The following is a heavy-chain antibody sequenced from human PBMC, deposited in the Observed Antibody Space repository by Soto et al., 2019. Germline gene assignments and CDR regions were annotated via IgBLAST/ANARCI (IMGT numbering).Heavy chain of an antibody. CDR1: GFTFSNSW. CDR3: STASYITVTPVRLDS. Sequence: EVQLVESGGGVVKPGGSLTLSCEASGFTFSNSWINWVRQAPGKGLEWVGGVKSNTHGGTTDFAATVKGRFAISRDDSIRIACMRRNRLKIDDTAVYYCSTASYITVTPVRLDSWGQGPLVPVSS. J-gene: IGHJ4*02. V-gene: IGHV3-15*07. CDR2: VKSNTHGGTT. D-gene: IGHD4-4*01.